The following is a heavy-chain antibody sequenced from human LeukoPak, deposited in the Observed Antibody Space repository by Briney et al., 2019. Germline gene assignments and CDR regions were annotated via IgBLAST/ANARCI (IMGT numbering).Heavy chain of an antibody. J-gene: IGHJ4*02. V-gene: IGHV3-23*01. CDR3: AKESHYYDSSGYYDHWYYFDY. CDR1: GFTFSSYA. CDR2: ISGSGGST. D-gene: IGHD3-22*01. Sequence: GRSLRLSCAASGFTFSSYAMSWVRQAPGKGLEWVSAISGSGGSTYYADSVKGRFTISRDNSKNTLYLQMNSLRAEDTAVYYCAKESHYYDSSGYYDHWYYFDYWGQGTLVTVSS.